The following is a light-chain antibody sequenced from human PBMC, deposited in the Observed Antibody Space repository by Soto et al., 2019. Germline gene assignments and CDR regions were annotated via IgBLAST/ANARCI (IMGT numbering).Light chain of an antibody. J-gene: IGKJ1*01. CDR3: QQYGNSPRWT. CDR2: GAS. CDR1: QSIGDT. V-gene: IGKV3-20*01. Sequence: EIVMTQSPATLSVSPGGRATLSCRASQSIGDTLAWYQLKPGQAPRLLIYGASSRATGIPDRFSGSGSGTDFTLTISRLEPEDFAVYYCQQYGNSPRWTFGQGTKVDIK.